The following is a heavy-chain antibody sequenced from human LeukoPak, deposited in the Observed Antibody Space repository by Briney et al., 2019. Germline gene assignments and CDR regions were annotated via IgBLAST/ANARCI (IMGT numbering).Heavy chain of an antibody. D-gene: IGHD3-22*01. CDR1: GFTFSSYA. CDR2: ISYDGSNK. J-gene: IGHJ4*02. V-gene: IGHV3-30*09. Sequence: GGSLRLSCAASGFTFSSYAMHWVRQAPGKGLEWVAVISYDGSNKYYADSVKGRFAISRDNSKNTLYLQMNSLRAEDTAVYYCAREYYYDSSGYYYWGFDYWGQGTLVTVSS. CDR3: AREYYYDSSGYYYWGFDY.